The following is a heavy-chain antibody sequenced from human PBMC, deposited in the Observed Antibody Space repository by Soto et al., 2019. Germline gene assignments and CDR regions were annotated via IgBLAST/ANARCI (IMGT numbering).Heavy chain of an antibody. CDR3: AHSPWGAAPDY. CDR1: GFSLSARGVG. V-gene: IGHV2-5*01. D-gene: IGHD3-16*01. Sequence: TLVNPTQTLTLTCSVSGFSLSARGVGVGWIRQPPGKALEWLAIIYWNDDKLYSPSLKSRLTITKDTAENQVVLTMTNMDPVDTATYFCAHSPWGAAPDYWGQGTVVTVSS. J-gene: IGHJ4*02. CDR2: IYWNDDK.